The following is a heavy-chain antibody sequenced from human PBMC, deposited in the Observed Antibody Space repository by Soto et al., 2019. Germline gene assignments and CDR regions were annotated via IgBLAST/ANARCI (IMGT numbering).Heavy chain of an antibody. CDR1: GGTFSSYA. D-gene: IGHD5-18*01. CDR2: IIPIFGTA. V-gene: IGHV1-69*01. J-gene: IGHJ6*02. Sequence: QVQLVQSGAEVKKPGSSVKVSCKASGGTFSSYAISWVRQAPGQGLEWMGGIIPIFGTANYAQKFQGRVTITADECTSIGYMELSSLRSEDTAVYYCALSLSLDTAMERSYYYYCVMDVWGQGTTVTVSS. CDR3: ALSLSLDTAMERSYYYYCVMDV.